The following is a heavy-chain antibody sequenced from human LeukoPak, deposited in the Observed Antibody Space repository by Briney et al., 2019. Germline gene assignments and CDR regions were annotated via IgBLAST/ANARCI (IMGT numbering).Heavy chain of an antibody. Sequence: PGGSLRLSCAASGFTVSSNFMSWVRQAPGKGLECVSAIYSRGGTYYADSVQGRFTISRDASKNTLFLQMNSLRADDTAVYYCARMGYYYYYMDVWGKGTTVTVSS. V-gene: IGHV3-53*01. CDR1: GFTVSSNF. CDR2: IYSRGGT. CDR3: ARMGYYYYYMDV. J-gene: IGHJ6*03.